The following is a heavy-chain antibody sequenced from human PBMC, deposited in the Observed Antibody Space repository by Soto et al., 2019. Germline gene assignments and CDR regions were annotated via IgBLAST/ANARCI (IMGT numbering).Heavy chain of an antibody. CDR1: GFTFSSYGMTFSSYA. D-gene: IGHD3-10*01. V-gene: IGHV3-23*01. Sequence: EVQLLESGGGSVQPGGSLRLSCAASGFTFSSYGMTFSSYAMSWVRQAPGKGLEGVSTISGRGDSTYYADSMKGRFTISRDNSKNTLFLQMNSLRAGDTALYYCAKFREYYQGSGSRTYYFYGMDVWGQGTTVTVSS. CDR3: AKFREYYQGSGSRTYYFYGMDV. CDR2: ISGRGDST. J-gene: IGHJ6*02.